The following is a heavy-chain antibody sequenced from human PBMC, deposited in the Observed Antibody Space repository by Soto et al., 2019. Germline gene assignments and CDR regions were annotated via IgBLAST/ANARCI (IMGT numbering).Heavy chain of an antibody. J-gene: IGHJ5*02. Sequence: SETLSLTCTVSGGSISSYYWSWIRQPAGKGLEWIGRIYTSGSTNYNPSLKSRVTMSVDTSKNQFSLKLSPVTAADTAVYYCARDRGYDSWSGRENWFAPWGQGTLVTVSS. D-gene: IGHD3-3*01. CDR3: ARDRGYDSWSGRENWFAP. V-gene: IGHV4-4*07. CDR1: GGSISSYY. CDR2: IYTSGST.